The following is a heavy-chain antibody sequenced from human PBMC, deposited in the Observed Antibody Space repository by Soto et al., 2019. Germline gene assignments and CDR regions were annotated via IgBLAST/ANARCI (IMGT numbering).Heavy chain of an antibody. CDR1: GGSFSGHY. CDR2: INHSGST. Sequence: SETLSLTCAVYGGSFSGHYWSWIRQPPGKGLEWIGEINHSGSTNYNPSLKSRVTISVDTSKNQFSLKLSSVTAADTAVYYCARGRAVRGVITHAAYYYYGMDVWGQGTTVT. D-gene: IGHD3-10*01. J-gene: IGHJ6*02. CDR3: ARGRAVRGVITHAAYYYYGMDV. V-gene: IGHV4-34*01.